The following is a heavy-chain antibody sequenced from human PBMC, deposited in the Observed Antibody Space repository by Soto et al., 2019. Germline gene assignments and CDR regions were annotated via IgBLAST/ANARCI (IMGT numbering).Heavy chain of an antibody. J-gene: IGHJ4*02. D-gene: IGHD2-15*01. V-gene: IGHV4-59*01. CDR3: ARVGYCSGGSCLDY. Sequence: SETLSLTCTVSGGSISSYYWRWIRQPPGKGLEWIGYIYYSGSTNYNPSLKSRVTISVDTSKNQFSLRLSSVTAADTAVYYCARVGYCSGGSCLDYWGQGTLVTVS. CDR2: IYYSGST. CDR1: GGSISSYY.